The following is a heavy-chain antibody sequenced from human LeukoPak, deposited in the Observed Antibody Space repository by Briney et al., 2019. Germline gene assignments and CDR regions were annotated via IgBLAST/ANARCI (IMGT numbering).Heavy chain of an antibody. J-gene: IGHJ4*02. CDR2: IYYSGST. CDR3: ASVKLGYYYDTNGYFDS. Sequence: SETLSLTCTVSGGSISSYYWSWIRQPPGKGLEWIGYIYYSGSTNYNPSLKSRVTISVDTSKNQFSLQLNAVTAADTALYFCASVKLGYYYDTNGYFDSWGQGIPVTVSS. CDR1: GGSISSYY. V-gene: IGHV4-59*08. D-gene: IGHD3-22*01.